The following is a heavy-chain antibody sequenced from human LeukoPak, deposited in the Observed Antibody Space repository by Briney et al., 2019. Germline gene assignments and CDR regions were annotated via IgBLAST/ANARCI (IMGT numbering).Heavy chain of an antibody. V-gene: IGHV3-11*01. J-gene: IGHJ6*03. CDR1: GFTFSDYY. Sequence: GGSLRLSCAASGFTFSDYYMSWIRQAPGKGLEWVSYISSSGSTIYYADSVKGRFTISRDNAKNSLYLQMNSLGAEDTAVYYCARDDHYYYYMDVWGKGTTVTVSS. CDR2: ISSSGSTI. CDR3: ARDDHYYYYMDV.